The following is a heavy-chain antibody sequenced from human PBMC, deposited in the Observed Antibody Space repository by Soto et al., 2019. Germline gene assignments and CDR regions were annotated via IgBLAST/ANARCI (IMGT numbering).Heavy chain of an antibody. CDR1: GFTFSNAW. J-gene: IGHJ6*02. CDR3: TTGKPTVTPLYYYYYGMDV. D-gene: IGHD4-4*01. V-gene: IGHV3-15*01. Sequence: GGSLRLSCAASGFTFSNAWMSWVRQAPGKGLEWVGRIKSKTDGGTTDYAAPVKGRFTISRDDSKNTLYLQVNSLKTEDTAVYYCTTGKPTVTPLYYYYYGMDVWGQGTTVTVSS. CDR2: IKSKTDGGTT.